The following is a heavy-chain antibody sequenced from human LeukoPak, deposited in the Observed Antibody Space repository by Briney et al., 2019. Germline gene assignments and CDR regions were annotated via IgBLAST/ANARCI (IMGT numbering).Heavy chain of an antibody. CDR3: ARSRSGYDLRYFDY. V-gene: IGHV3-53*01. J-gene: IGHJ4*02. Sequence: GGSLRLSCAASGFTVSSNYMSWVRQAPGKGLEWVSVIYSGGSTYYADSVKGRFTISRDNSKNTLYLQMNSLRAEDTAVYYCARSRSGYDLRYFDYWGQGTLVTVSS. CDR2: IYSGGST. CDR1: GFTVSSNY. D-gene: IGHD5-12*01.